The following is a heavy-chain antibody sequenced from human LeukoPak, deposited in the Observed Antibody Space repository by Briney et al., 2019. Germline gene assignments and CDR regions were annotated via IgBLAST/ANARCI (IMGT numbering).Heavy chain of an antibody. J-gene: IGHJ4*02. V-gene: IGHV3-7*01. CDR1: GFTFSGAW. CDR3: ARDMEFWSGSDY. D-gene: IGHD3-3*01. CDR2: IREDGTEK. Sequence: GGSLRLSCTASGFTFSGAWMTWVRQAPGKGLEWVANIREDGTEKNYVDSVKGRFTISRDNAKNSLYLQMNSLRAEDTAVYYCARDMEFWSGSDYWGQGTLVTVSS.